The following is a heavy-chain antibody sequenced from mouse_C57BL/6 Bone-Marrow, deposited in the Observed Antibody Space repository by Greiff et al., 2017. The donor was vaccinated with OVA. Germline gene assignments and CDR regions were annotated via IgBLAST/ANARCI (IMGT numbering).Heavy chain of an antibody. J-gene: IGHJ4*01. CDR2: IWSGGST. D-gene: IGHD2-4*01. CDR1: GFSLTSYG. Sequence: VQLVESGPGLVQPSQSLSITCTVSGFSLTSYGVHWVRQSPGKGLEWLGVIWSGGSTDYNAAFISRLSISKDNSKSQVFFKMNSLQADDTAIYYCARNWVDYDGAMDYWGQGTSVTVSS. V-gene: IGHV2-2*01. CDR3: ARNWVDYDGAMDY.